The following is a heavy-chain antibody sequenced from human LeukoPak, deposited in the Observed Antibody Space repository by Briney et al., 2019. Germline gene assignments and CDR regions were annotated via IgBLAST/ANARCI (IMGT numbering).Heavy chain of an antibody. V-gene: IGHV4-4*07. CDR1: GGSISSCY. CDR3: ASGPRYYYYGMDV. J-gene: IGHJ6*02. D-gene: IGHD3/OR15-3a*01. Sequence: PSETLSLTCTVSGGSISSCYWSWIRQPAGKGLEWIGRIYTSGSTNYNPSLKSRVTMSVDTSKNQFSLKLSSVTAADTAVYYCASGPRYYYYGMDVWGQGTTVTVSS. CDR2: IYTSGST.